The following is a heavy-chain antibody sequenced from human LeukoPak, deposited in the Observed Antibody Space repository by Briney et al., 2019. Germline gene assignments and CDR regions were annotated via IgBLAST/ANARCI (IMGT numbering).Heavy chain of an antibody. Sequence: SETLSLTCTVSGYSISSGYYWGWIRQPPGKGLEWIGSIYHSGSTYYNPSLKSRVTISVDTSKNQFSLKLSSVTAADTAVYYCARDPNHDPWGQGTLVTVSS. J-gene: IGHJ5*02. CDR2: IYHSGST. D-gene: IGHD1-14*01. V-gene: IGHV4-38-2*02. CDR3: ARDPNHDP. CDR1: GYSISSGYY.